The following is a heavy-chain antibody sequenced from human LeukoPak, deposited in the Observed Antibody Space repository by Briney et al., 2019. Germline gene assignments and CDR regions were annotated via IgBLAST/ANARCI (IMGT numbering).Heavy chain of an antibody. J-gene: IGHJ4*02. CDR1: GFTFSTYG. Sequence: PGGSLRLSCAASGFTFSTYGMSWVRQAPGKGLEWVSAVGSDGINTAYADSVKGRFTISRDNSKNTLYLQLNSLRAEDTAVYYCAKGLVAGSQYFDYWGQGTLVTVSS. CDR3: AKGLVAGSQYFDY. D-gene: IGHD6-19*01. CDR2: VGSDGINT. V-gene: IGHV3-23*01.